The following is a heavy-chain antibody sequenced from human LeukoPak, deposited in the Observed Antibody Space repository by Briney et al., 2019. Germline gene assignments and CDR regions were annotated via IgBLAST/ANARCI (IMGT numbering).Heavy chain of an antibody. D-gene: IGHD6-13*01. CDR1: GFTFSSYA. Sequence: PGGSLRLSCAASGFTFSSYAMSWVRQAPGKGLEWVSALAASGGSTFYVDSVKGRFTVSRDNSKNTLYLQMNSLRAEDTAVYYCAKSYSSTCFDYWGQGTLVTVSS. V-gene: IGHV3-23*01. CDR2: LAASGGST. J-gene: IGHJ4*02. CDR3: AKSYSSTCFDY.